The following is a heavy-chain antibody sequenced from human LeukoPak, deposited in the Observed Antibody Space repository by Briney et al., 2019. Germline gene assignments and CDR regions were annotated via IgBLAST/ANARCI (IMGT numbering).Heavy chain of an antibody. CDR1: GGSISRDY. D-gene: IGHD6-13*01. V-gene: IGHV4-59*01. CDR3: ARDRPGGSSLDY. CDR2: IYYTGST. Sequence: SETLSLTCTVSGGSISRDYWSWIRQPPGKGLEWIGYIYYTGSTNYNPSLKSRVTISVDTSKNQFSLKLSSVTAADTAVYYCARDRPGGSSLDYWGQGTLVAVSS. J-gene: IGHJ4*02.